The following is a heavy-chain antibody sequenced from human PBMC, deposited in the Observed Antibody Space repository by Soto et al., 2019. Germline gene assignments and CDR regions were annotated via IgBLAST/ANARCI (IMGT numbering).Heavy chain of an antibody. J-gene: IGHJ5*02. CDR2: IYYSGST. V-gene: IGHV4-59*01. CDR1: GDAMSSDY. D-gene: IGHD1-26*01. CDR3: ARIRIVNGHWYVDP. Sequence: QVQLQESGPGLVKPSETLSLTCTVSGDAMSSDYWTWIRQPPGKGLEWIGNIYYSGSTDYNPSLQSRVSTSVDTARNQLSLSLTSVTAADTALYYCARIRIVNGHWYVDPWGQGALVTVSS.